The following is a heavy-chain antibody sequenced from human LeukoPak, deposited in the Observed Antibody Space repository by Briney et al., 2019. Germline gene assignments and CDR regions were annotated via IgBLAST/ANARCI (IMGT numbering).Heavy chain of an antibody. CDR1: GGSISSHY. CDR2: IYYSGST. J-gene: IGHJ6*03. D-gene: IGHD6-13*01. V-gene: IGHV4-59*11. Sequence: SETLSLTCTVSGGSISSHYWSWIRQPPGKGLEWIGYIYYSGSTNYNPSLKSRVTISVDTSKNQFSLKLSSVTAADTAVYHCARAAGKEGYYYYYYYMDVWGKGTTVTVSS. CDR3: ARAAGKEGYYYYYYYMDV.